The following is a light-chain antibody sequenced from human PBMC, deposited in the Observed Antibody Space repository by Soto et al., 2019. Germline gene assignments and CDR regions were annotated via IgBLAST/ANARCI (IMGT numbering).Light chain of an antibody. Sequence: IVLTQSPGPLSLSPGERATLSWMASQSVSSYLAWYQQKPGQAPRLLIYDASNRATGIPARFSGSGSGTDFTLTISSLEPEDFAVYYCQQRSNWPITFGQGTRLEIK. V-gene: IGKV3-11*01. CDR3: QQRSNWPIT. J-gene: IGKJ5*01. CDR1: QSVSSY. CDR2: DAS.